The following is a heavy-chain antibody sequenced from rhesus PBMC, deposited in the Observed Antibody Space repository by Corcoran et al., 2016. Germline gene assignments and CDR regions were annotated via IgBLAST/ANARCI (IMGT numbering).Heavy chain of an antibody. CDR1: GGSISSSY. J-gene: IGHJ2*01. Sequence: QLQLQESGPGLVKPSETLSVTCAVSGGSISSSYWSWIRQAPGKGLEWIGYIYGSGSSTNYNPSLKSRVTLSVARSKNQLSLKLSSVTAADTAVYYCASGFGYYYDSAPTGYFDLWGPGTPITISS. CDR2: IYGSGSST. CDR3: ASGFGYYYDSAPTGYFDL. D-gene: IGHD3-28*01. V-gene: IGHV4-169*02.